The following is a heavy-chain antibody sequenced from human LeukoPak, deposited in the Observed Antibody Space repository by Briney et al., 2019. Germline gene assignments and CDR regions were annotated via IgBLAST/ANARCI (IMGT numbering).Heavy chain of an antibody. Sequence: PSETLSLTCTVSGGSISSGSYYWSWIRQPAGKGLEWIGRIYTSGSTNYNPSLKSRVTISVDTSKNQFSLKLSSVTAADTAVYYCARDNGDPMTTVSFDYWGQGTLVTVSS. CDR3: ARDNGDPMTTVSFDY. J-gene: IGHJ4*02. D-gene: IGHD4-17*01. CDR1: GGSISSGSYY. CDR2: IYTSGST. V-gene: IGHV4-61*02.